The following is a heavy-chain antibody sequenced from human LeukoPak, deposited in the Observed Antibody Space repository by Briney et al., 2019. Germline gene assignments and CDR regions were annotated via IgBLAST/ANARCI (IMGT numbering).Heavy chain of an antibody. J-gene: IGHJ4*02. CDR1: GFTFGDYA. V-gene: IGHV3-49*04. D-gene: IGHD2-15*01. CDR2: IASETYGGTA. Sequence: GGSLRLSCTASGFTFGDYAMTWVRQAPGKGLEWAGFIASETYGGTAEYAASVKGRFTISRDDSKSIAYLQMNSLKTEDTAVYYCTRDQTPYYRGQGTLVTVSS. CDR3: TRDQTPYY.